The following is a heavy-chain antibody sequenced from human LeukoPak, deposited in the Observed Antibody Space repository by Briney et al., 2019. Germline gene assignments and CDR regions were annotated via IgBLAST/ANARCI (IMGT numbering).Heavy chain of an antibody. V-gene: IGHV3-30-3*01. Sequence: PGRSLRLSCAASGFTFSSYAMHWVRQAPGKGLEWVALISYDGSNKCYADSVKGRFTISRDNAKNSLYLQMNSLRAEDTAVYYCARGVGYGYDYWGQGTLVTVSS. CDR2: ISYDGSNK. D-gene: IGHD5-18*01. J-gene: IGHJ4*02. CDR1: GFTFSSYA. CDR3: ARGVGYGYDY.